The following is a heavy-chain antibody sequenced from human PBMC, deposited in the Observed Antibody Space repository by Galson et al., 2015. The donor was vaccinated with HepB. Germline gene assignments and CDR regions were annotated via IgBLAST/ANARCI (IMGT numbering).Heavy chain of an antibody. CDR3: ARGRPCSSTSCFPFDAFHI. CDR1: GYTFTNYD. Sequence: SVKVSCKASGYTFTNYDINWVRQATGQGLEWMGWMNPNSGTTGCAQKFQGRLTMTRSTSISTAYMELSSLRSEDTAVYYCARGRPCSSTSCFPFDAFHIWGQGTVVTVSS. J-gene: IGHJ3*02. D-gene: IGHD2-2*01. V-gene: IGHV1-8*01. CDR2: MNPNSGTT.